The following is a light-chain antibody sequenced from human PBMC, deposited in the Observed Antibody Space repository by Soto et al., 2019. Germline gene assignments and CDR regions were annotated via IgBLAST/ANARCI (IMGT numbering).Light chain of an antibody. Sequence: QSLLTQPPSASGSPGQSVTISCAGTSSDVGGYDYVSWYQQHPGKAPKLIIYEVNKRPSGVPDRFSGSKSANTASLTVSGLQAEDEADYYCSSYAGSNNLRMFGGGTKLTVL. CDR3: SSYAGSNNLRM. V-gene: IGLV2-8*01. J-gene: IGLJ3*02. CDR2: EVN. CDR1: SSDVGGYDY.